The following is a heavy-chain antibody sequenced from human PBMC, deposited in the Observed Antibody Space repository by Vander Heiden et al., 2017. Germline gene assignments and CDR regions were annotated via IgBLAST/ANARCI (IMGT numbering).Heavy chain of an antibody. CDR1: GYIFTGYY. CDR3: APGGEGDFIN. Sequence: QVQLVQSGAEVKKPGASVKVSCKASGYIFTGYYMHWVRQAPGEGLEWMGWINPNSGGTNYAQKLQGRVTMTRDTSISTAYMELSRLRSDDTAVYYCAPGGEGDFINWGQGTLVTVSS. J-gene: IGHJ4*02. V-gene: IGHV1-2*02. D-gene: IGHD3-16*01. CDR2: INPNSGGT.